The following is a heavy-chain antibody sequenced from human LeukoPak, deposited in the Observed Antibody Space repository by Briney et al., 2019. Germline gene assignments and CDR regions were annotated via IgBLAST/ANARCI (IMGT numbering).Heavy chain of an antibody. V-gene: IGHV3-23*01. D-gene: IGHD6-19*01. CDR2: ISGSGGST. Sequence: GGSLRLSCAASGFIFSSYAMSWVRPAPGKGLEWVSAISGSGGSTYYADSVKGRFTISRDNSKNTLYLQMDSLRAEDTAVYYCARSPGGYSSGWPFDYWGQGTLVTVSS. J-gene: IGHJ4*02. CDR1: GFIFSSYA. CDR3: ARSPGGYSSGWPFDY.